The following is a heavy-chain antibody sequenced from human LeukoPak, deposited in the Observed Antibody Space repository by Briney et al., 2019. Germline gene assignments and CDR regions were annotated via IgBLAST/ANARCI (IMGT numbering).Heavy chain of an antibody. CDR2: IIPVLGTT. Sequence: SVKVSCKAAGGSFSTHAIIWVRQAPGQGLEWMGGIIPVLGTTNSAQRFQDRLSLTADESTGTASMELTSLRPEDSAVYYCGASTVTVTCYYMAVWGKGTTITVSS. V-gene: IGHV1-69*13. CDR1: GGSFSTHA. J-gene: IGHJ6*03. D-gene: IGHD4-11*01. CDR3: GASTVTVTCYYMAV.